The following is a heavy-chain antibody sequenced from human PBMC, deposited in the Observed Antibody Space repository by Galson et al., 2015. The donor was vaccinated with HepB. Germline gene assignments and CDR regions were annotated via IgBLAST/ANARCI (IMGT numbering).Heavy chain of an antibody. J-gene: IGHJ4*02. Sequence: SLRLSCAASGFTFSSYGMHWVRQAPGKGLEWVAVIWYDGSNKYYADSVKGRFTISRDNSKNTLYLQMNSLRAGDTAVYYCARDIRQYCGGDCYSDYWGQGTLVTVSS. CDR3: ARDIRQYCGGDCYSDY. D-gene: IGHD2-21*02. V-gene: IGHV3-33*08. CDR1: GFTFSSYG. CDR2: IWYDGSNK.